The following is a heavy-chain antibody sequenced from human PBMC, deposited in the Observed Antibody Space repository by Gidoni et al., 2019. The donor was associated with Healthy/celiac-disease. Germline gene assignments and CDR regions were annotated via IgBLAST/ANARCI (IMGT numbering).Heavy chain of an antibody. CDR2: ISSSSSYT. D-gene: IGHD3-3*01. V-gene: IGHV3-11*05. CDR1: GFPFRSYY. CDR3: ARVALGDYDFWSGSGPLDY. Sequence: QVQLVESGGGLVKPGGSLRLSCAASGFPFRSYYIGWIRQAPGKGLEWVSYISSSSSYTNHADAVKGRFTISRDNAKNSLYLQMNSLRAEDTAVYYGARVALGDYDFWSGSGPLDYWGQGTLVTVSS. J-gene: IGHJ4*02.